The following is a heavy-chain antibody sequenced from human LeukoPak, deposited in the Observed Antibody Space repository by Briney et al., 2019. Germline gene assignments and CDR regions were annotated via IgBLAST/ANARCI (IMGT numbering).Heavy chain of an antibody. CDR2: INPNGGGT. D-gene: IGHD3-3*01. Sequence: GASVKVSCKASGYTFTGYYMYWVRQAPGQGLEWMGWINPNGGGTNYAQKFQGRVTMTRDTSISTAYMELSRLRSDDTAVYYCTRPYYDFWSGYADNWFDPWGQGTLVTVSS. V-gene: IGHV1-2*02. CDR3: TRPYYDFWSGYADNWFDP. CDR1: GYTFTGYY. J-gene: IGHJ5*02.